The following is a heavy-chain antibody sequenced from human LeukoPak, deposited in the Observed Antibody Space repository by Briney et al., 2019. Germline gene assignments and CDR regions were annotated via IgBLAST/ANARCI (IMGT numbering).Heavy chain of an antibody. V-gene: IGHV1-46*01. J-gene: IGHJ3*02. CDR1: GYTFTSYY. CDR2: INPSGGST. D-gene: IGHD3-10*01. Sequence: ASVKVSCKASGYTFTSYYMHWVRQAPGHGLEWMGIINPSGGSTSYAQKLQGRVTMTRDTSTSTVYMELSSLRSEDTAVYYCARVYGSGNYYSAFDIWGQGTMVTVSS. CDR3: ARVYGSGNYYSAFDI.